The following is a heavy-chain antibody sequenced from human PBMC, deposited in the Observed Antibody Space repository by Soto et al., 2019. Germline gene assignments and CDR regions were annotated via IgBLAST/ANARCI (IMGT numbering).Heavy chain of an antibody. V-gene: IGHV3-30-3*01. CDR1: GFTFSSYA. CDR3: ARDRTSRIAAAGTGYWFDP. D-gene: IGHD6-13*01. J-gene: IGHJ5*02. CDR2: ISYDGSNK. Sequence: GGSLRLSCAASGFTFSSYAMHWVRQAPGKGLDWVAVISYDGSNKYYADSVKGRFTISRDNSKNTLYLQMNSLRAEDTAVYYCARDRTSRIAAAGTGYWFDPWGQGTLVTVSS.